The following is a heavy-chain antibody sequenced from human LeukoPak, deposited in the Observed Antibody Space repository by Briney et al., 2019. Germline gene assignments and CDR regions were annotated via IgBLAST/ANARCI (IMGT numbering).Heavy chain of an antibody. Sequence: GASVKVSCKASGYTFTGYYMHWVRQAPGQGLEWVGWINPNSGGTNYAQKFQGRVTMTRDTSISTAYMELSRLRSDDTAVYYCARLSYDSSGYYNWFDPWGQGTLVTVSS. CDR1: GYTFTGYY. CDR3: ARLSYDSSGYYNWFDP. J-gene: IGHJ5*02. V-gene: IGHV1-2*02. D-gene: IGHD3-22*01. CDR2: INPNSGGT.